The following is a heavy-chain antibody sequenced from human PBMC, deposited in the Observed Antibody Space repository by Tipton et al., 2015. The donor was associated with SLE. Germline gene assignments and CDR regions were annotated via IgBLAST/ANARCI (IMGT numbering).Heavy chain of an antibody. CDR3: ARLEGQQLVGDFDL. CDR1: GGSISSYY. D-gene: IGHD6-13*01. V-gene: IGHV4-39*01. J-gene: IGHJ2*01. Sequence: TLSLTCTVSGGSISSYYWGWIRQPPGKGLEWIGSIYYSGSTYYNPSLKSRVTISVDTSKNQFSLKLSSVTAADTAVYYCARLEGQQLVGDFDLWGRGTLVTVSS. CDR2: IYYSGST.